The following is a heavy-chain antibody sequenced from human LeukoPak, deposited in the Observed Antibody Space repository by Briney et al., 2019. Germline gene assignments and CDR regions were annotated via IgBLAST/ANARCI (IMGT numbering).Heavy chain of an antibody. CDR1: GGSISSSSHY. Sequence: SETLSLTCAVSGGSISSSSHYWGWIRQPPGKGLEWIGSIYYSGSTYYNPSLKSRVTISVDTSKNQFSLKLSSVTAADTAVYYCASRYCSSTSCFYYYYYGMDVWGQGTTVTVSS. J-gene: IGHJ6*02. V-gene: IGHV4-39*07. CDR2: IYYSGST. D-gene: IGHD2-2*01. CDR3: ASRYCSSTSCFYYYYYGMDV.